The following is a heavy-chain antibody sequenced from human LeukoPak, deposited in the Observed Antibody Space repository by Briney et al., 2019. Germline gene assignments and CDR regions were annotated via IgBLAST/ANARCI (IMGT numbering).Heavy chain of an antibody. Sequence: GGSLRLSCAASEFSVGSNYMTWVRQAPGKGLEWVSLIYSGGSTYYADSVEGRFTISRDTAKNSVYLQTSSLRAEDTAVYYCARVFATYCGGDCYSPLDYWGQGALVTVSS. J-gene: IGHJ4*02. CDR3: ARVFATYCGGDCYSPLDY. CDR2: IYSGGST. V-gene: IGHV3-66*01. CDR1: EFSVGSNY. D-gene: IGHD2-21*02.